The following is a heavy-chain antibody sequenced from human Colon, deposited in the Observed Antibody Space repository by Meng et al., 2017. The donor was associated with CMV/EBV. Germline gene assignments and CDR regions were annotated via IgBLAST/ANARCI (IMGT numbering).Heavy chain of an antibody. J-gene: IGHJ4*02. D-gene: IGHD2-15*01. CDR1: GYIFNVYY. V-gene: IGHV1-2*02. CDR3: ARLLSGGWERGLGDY. Sequence: ASVKVSCKASGYIFNVYYIHWVRQARGKGLEWMGWMDPNSDETNYEQKFQDRVTLTRDTPTGTAFMELTSLRSDDTAVYYCARLLSGGWERGLGDYWGQGTLVTVSS. CDR2: MDPNSDET.